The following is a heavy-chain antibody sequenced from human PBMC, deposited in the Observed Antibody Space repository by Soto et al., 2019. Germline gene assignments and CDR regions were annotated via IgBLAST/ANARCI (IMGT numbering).Heavy chain of an antibody. J-gene: IGHJ3*02. V-gene: IGHV3-23*01. CDR3: AKDTTAVAGIAFDI. CDR2: ISGAGGST. Sequence: GGSLRLSCAASGFTFSNYAMSWVRQAPGKGLEWVSAISGAGGSTYYADSVKGRFTISRDNSKNTLDLQMNSLRAEDTAVYYCAKDTTAVAGIAFDIWGQGTMVTVSS. CDR1: GFTFSNYA. D-gene: IGHD6-19*01.